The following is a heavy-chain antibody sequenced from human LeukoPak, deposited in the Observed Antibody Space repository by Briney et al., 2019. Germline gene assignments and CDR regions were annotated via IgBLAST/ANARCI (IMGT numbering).Heavy chain of an antibody. J-gene: IGHJ4*02. CDR2: ISYDGSNK. CDR1: GFTFSSYA. CDR3: ARGGRPAGYQNDY. Sequence: GRSQRLSCAASGFTFSSYAMHWVRQAPGKGLEWVAVISYDGSNKYYADSVKGRFTISRDNSKNTLYLQMNSLRAEDTAVYYCARGGRPAGYQNDYWGQGTLVTVSS. V-gene: IGHV3-30*04. D-gene: IGHD5-18*01.